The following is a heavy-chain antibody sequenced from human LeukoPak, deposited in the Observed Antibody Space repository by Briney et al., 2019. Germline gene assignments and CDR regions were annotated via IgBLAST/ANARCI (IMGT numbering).Heavy chain of an antibody. V-gene: IGHV3-23*01. CDR1: GFTFSGYT. Sequence: GGPLRLSCAASGFTFSGYTMTWVRQGPGKGLEWVSGMSGSGGTTYYADSVKGRFTISRDNSKNTLYLQMSSLRAEDTAVYYCARAMMVVTNLWGVYDYWGQGTLVTVSS. CDR3: ARAMMVVTNLWGVYDY. J-gene: IGHJ4*02. CDR2: MSGSGGTT. D-gene: IGHD3-22*01.